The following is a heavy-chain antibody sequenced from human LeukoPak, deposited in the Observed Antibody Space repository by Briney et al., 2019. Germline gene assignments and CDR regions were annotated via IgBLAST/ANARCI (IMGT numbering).Heavy chain of an antibody. CDR3: ARLGIEELWVYP. V-gene: IGHV4-39*07. J-gene: IGHJ5*02. D-gene: IGHD1-26*01. CDR1: GGSISSSSYY. CDR2: IYYSGST. Sequence: SETLSLTCTVSGGSISSSSYYWGWLRQPPGKGLEWFGSIYYSGSTYYNPTLKSRVTISVDTSKNQFSLKLSSVTAADTAVYYWARLGIEELWVYPCGQGTLVTVSS.